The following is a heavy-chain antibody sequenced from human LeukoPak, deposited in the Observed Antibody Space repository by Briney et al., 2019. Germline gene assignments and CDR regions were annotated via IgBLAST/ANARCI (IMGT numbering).Heavy chain of an antibody. CDR2: INPNNGGT. CDR1: GYKFTDYY. D-gene: IGHD7-27*01. CDR3: ARELIGGYFDY. J-gene: IGHJ4*02. V-gene: IGHV1-2*02. Sequence: ASVKVSCKASGYKFTDYYVHWVRQAPGQGLEWMGWINPNNGGTTYAQKFHGRVTMTRDTSITTAYMELNSLTSDDTAVYYCARELIGGYFDYWGQGTLATVSS.